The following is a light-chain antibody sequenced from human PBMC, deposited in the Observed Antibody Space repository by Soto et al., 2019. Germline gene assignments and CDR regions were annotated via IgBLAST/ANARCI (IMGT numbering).Light chain of an antibody. V-gene: IGKV3D-15*01. CDR1: QSVDND. Sequence: EIVMTPFPATPSVSPGDRATPSCRASQSVDNDLAWYQQKPGQPPRLLIYDACTTATGIPARFSGSQSGTEFTLTISSLLSEDFAVYSCQQYNNWPLTFGGGTKVDIK. CDR2: DAC. CDR3: QQYNNWPLT. J-gene: IGKJ4*01.